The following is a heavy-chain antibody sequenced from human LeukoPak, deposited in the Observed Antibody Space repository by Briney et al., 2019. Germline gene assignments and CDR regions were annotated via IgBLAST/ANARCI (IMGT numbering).Heavy chain of an antibody. Sequence: ASVKVPCKVSGYTLTELSMHWVRQAPGKGLEWMGGFDPEDGETIYAQKFQGRVTMTEDTSTDTAYMELSSLRSEDTAVYYCATFVFRCSSTSCYPRYFDYWGQGTLVTVSS. J-gene: IGHJ4*02. D-gene: IGHD2-2*01. CDR3: ATFVFRCSSTSCYPRYFDY. CDR1: GYTLTELS. V-gene: IGHV1-24*01. CDR2: FDPEDGET.